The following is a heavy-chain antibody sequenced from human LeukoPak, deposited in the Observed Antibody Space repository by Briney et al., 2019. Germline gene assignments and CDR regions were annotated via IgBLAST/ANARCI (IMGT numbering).Heavy chain of an antibody. J-gene: IGHJ5*02. CDR3: ARAPRRGRSDFWSGYWFDP. V-gene: IGHV1-2*02. D-gene: IGHD3-3*01. Sequence: ASVKVSCKASGYTFTGYYMHWVRQAPGQGLEWMGWINPNSGGTNYAQKFQGRVTMTRDTSISTAYMELSRLRSDDTAVYYCARAPRRGRSDFWSGYWFDPWGQGTLVTVSS. CDR1: GYTFTGYY. CDR2: INPNSGGT.